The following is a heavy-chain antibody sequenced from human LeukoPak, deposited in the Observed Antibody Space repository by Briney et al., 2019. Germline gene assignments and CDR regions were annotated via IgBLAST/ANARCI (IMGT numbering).Heavy chain of an antibody. CDR1: GFTFSGHG. Sequence: GGSLRLSCAASGFTFSGHGMHWVRQAPGKGLEWVAVVSDDGETVYYAESVKGRFTIARDNSKNTVYLQMNNLRAEDTAVFYCTKEAASGSRNSFDSWGQGTLVTVSS. CDR3: TKEAASGSRNSFDS. D-gene: IGHD1-26*01. CDR2: VSDDGETV. V-gene: IGHV3-30*18. J-gene: IGHJ4*02.